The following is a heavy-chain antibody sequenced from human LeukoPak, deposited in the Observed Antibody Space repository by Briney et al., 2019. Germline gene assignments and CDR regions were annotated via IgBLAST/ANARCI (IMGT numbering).Heavy chain of an antibody. CDR3: AKDGRGYSYGYVFGELPDY. J-gene: IGHJ4*02. CDR2: ISYDGSNK. D-gene: IGHD5-18*01. CDR1: GFTFSSYG. Sequence: PGGSLRLSCAASGFTFSSYGMHWVRQAPGKGLEWVAVISYDGSNKYYADSVEGRFTISRDNSKNTLYLQMNSLRAEDTAVYYCAKDGRGYSYGYVFGELPDYWGQGTLVTVSS. V-gene: IGHV3-30*18.